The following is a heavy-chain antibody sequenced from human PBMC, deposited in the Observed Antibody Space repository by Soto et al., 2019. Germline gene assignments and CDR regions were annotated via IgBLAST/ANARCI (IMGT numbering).Heavy chain of an antibody. J-gene: IGHJ4*02. V-gene: IGHV2-5*02. CDR2: IYWDDSK. Sequence: QITLKESGPTLVKPTQTLTLTCTFSGFSLTTDRVGVGWIRQPPGEALEWLAVIYWDDSKTYRPSLESRLTIRGDTSKNQVALTMTNMDSLDTATYYCAHAYGGRSLYWGQGTLVTVSS. CDR3: AHAYGGRSLY. CDR1: GFSLTTDRVG. D-gene: IGHD1-26*01.